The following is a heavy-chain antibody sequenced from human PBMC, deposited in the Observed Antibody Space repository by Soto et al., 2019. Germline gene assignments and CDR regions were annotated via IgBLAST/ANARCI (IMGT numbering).Heavy chain of an antibody. J-gene: IGHJ6*02. CDR2: IFSTGDT. V-gene: IGHV2-26*01. CDR1: GFSLSDLSMS. D-gene: IGHD3-10*01. CDR3: ARFTMIRGELSDHHYGLDV. Sequence: QVTLRESGPVPVKATETLTLTCTVSGFSLSDLSMSVSWIRQPPGEALEWLGDIFSTGDTSYRSSLRDRLTITTDTSRTQVVLTMTKVAPADTATYYCARFTMIRGELSDHHYGLDVWGQGTTVTVSS.